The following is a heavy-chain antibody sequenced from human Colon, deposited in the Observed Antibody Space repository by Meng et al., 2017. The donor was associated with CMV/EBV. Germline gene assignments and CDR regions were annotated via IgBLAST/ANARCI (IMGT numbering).Heavy chain of an antibody. Sequence: ESLKISCAASGFTFSNFAMSWIRQAPGKGLEWIGYNYDSGSTKYNPSLKSRVTISVDRSKNQFSLRLRSVTAADTAVYYCAKSSRFSHYYGMDVWGQGTTVTVSS. J-gene: IGHJ6*02. V-gene: IGHV4-59*01. D-gene: IGHD3-3*01. CDR3: AKSSRFSHYYGMDV. CDR2: NYDSGST. CDR1: GFTFSNFA.